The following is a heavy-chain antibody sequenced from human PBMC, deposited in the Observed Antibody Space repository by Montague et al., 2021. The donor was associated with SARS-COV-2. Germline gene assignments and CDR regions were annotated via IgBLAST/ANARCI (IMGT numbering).Heavy chain of an antibody. J-gene: IGHJ4*02. CDR1: GGSISSGSYY. CDR2: IYYSGSS. D-gene: IGHD2-21*01. V-gene: IGHV4-31*03. Sequence: TLSLTCTVSGGSISSGSYYWSWIRQHPGKGLEWIGYIYYSGSSYSNPSLTSRVTISVDTSKNQFSLRLSSVTAADTAVYYCARARTSLIVVVNEFDYWGQGTLVTVSS. CDR3: ARARTSLIVVVNEFDY.